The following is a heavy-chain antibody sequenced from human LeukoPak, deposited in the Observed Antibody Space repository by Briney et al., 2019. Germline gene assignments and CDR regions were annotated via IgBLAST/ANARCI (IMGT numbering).Heavy chain of an antibody. CDR2: IYYSGST. CDR3: ARNSKQGYYDSSGYYPFDY. CDR1: GGSISSYY. J-gene: IGHJ4*02. V-gene: IGHV4-59*01. Sequence: SETLSLTCTVSGGSISSYYWSWIRQPPGKGLEWIGYIYYSGSTNYNPSPKSRVTISVDTSKNQFSLKLSSVTAADTAVYYCARNSKQGYYDSSGYYPFDYWGQGTLVTVSS. D-gene: IGHD3-22*01.